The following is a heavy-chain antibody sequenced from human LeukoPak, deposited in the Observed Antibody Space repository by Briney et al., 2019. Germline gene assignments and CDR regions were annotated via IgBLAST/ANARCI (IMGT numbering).Heavy chain of an antibody. CDR2: IYTSGST. Sequence: SETLSLTCTVSDGSISSYYWSWIRQPAGKGLEWIGRIYTSGSTNYNPSLKSRVTMSVDTSKNQFSLKLSSVTAADTAVYYCARGIAAAGTYYFYMDVWGKGTTVTISS. CDR3: ARGIAAAGTYYFYMDV. CDR1: DGSISSYY. D-gene: IGHD6-13*01. V-gene: IGHV4-4*07. J-gene: IGHJ6*03.